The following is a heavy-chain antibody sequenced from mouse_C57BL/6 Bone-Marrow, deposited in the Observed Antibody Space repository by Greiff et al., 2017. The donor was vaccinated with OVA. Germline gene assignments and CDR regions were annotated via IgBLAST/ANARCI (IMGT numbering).Heavy chain of an antibody. CDR2: IDPNSGGT. D-gene: IGHD2-4*01. CDR1: GYTFTSYW. V-gene: IGHV1-72*01. Sequence: QVHVKQPGAELVKPGASVKLSCKASGYTFTSYWMHWVKQRPGRGLEWIGRIDPNSGGTKYNEKFKSKATLTVDKPSSTAYMQLSSLTSEDSAVYYCARSFYIYYDYGWFAYWGQGTLVTVSA. CDR3: ARSFYIYYDYGWFAY. J-gene: IGHJ3*01.